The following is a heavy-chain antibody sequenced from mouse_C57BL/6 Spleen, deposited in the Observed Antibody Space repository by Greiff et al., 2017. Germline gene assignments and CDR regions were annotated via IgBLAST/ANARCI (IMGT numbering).Heavy chain of an antibody. D-gene: IGHD1-1*01. Sequence: EVQLQQSGAELVKPGASVKLSCTASGFNIKDYYMHWVKQRTEQGLEWIGRIDPEDGETNYTPKFQGKATLTADPSSNTAYLQLSSLTSEDTAVYYCARYRSSSSYWYLDVWGTGTTVTVSS. CDR3: ARYRSSSSYWYLDV. V-gene: IGHV14-2*01. CDR1: GFNIKDYY. CDR2: IDPEDGET. J-gene: IGHJ1*03.